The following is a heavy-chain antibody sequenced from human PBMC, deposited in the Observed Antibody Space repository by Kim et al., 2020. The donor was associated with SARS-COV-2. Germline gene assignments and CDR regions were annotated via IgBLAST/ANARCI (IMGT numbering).Heavy chain of an antibody. J-gene: IGHJ4*02. V-gene: IGHV3-74*01. CDR3: VRGMKNAFGLDY. D-gene: IGHD3-16*01. Sequence: TSGDYVKGRFTISRDNAKNTLYLQMKSLRAEDTALYYCVRGMKNAFGLDYRGQGTLVTVSS.